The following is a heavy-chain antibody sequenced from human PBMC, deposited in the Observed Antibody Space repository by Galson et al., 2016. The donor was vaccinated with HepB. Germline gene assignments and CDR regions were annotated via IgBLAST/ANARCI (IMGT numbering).Heavy chain of an antibody. CDR3: AHSRETPGGYFGLGSGYYYDY. D-gene: IGHD3-10*01. Sequence: PALVKPTQTLTLTCTFSGFSLSTSGVNVGWIRQPPGKALEWLALIYWDDDKRYSPSLKSRLTITKDTSKNQVVLTMTNMDPLDTATYYCAHSRETPGGYFGLGSGYYYDYWGQGTRVTVSS. V-gene: IGHV2-5*02. J-gene: IGHJ4*02. CDR1: GFSLSTSGVN. CDR2: IYWDDDK.